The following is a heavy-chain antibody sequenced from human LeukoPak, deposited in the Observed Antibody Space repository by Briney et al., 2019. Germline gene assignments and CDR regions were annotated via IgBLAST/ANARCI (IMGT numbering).Heavy chain of an antibody. CDR1: GFTFSSYA. V-gene: IGHV3-23*01. CDR2: ISGSGGST. D-gene: IGHD2-2*02. CDR3: AKGHCSSTSCYTAGYYYYYGMDV. Sequence: GGSLRLSCAAFGFTFSSYAMSWVRQAPGEGLEWVSAISGSGGSTYYADSVKGRFTISRDNSKNTLYLQMNSLRAEDTAVYYCAKGHCSSTSCYTAGYYYYYGMDVWGKGTTVTVSS. J-gene: IGHJ6*04.